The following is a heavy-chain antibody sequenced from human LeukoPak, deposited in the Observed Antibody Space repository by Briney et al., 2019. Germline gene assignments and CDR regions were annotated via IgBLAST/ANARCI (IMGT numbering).Heavy chain of an antibody. CDR1: RFIFNGYG. J-gene: IGHJ5*02. CDR2: MSYDGATK. CDR3: AREDYDDTSAYFLS. Sequence: AGGSLRLSCAASRFIFNGYGMHWVRQAPGKGLEWVAVMSYDGATKYYADSVKGRFTISRDNPKNTVYLQMNSLRVEDTAMYYCAREDYDDTSAYFLSWGQGTLVTVSS. D-gene: IGHD3-22*01. V-gene: IGHV3-30*03.